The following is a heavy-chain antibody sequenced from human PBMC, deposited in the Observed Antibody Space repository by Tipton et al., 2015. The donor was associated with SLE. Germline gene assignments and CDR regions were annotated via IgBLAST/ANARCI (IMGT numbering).Heavy chain of an antibody. V-gene: IGHV4-30-4*01. J-gene: IGHJ3*02. Sequence: LRLSCTVSGGSISSGDYYWSWIRQPPGKGLEWIGYIYYSGSTYYNPSLKSRVTISVDTSKNQFSLKLSSVTAADTAVYYCARDPSTREAFDIWGQGTMVTVSS. D-gene: IGHD5/OR15-5a*01. CDR3: ARDPSTREAFDI. CDR1: GGSISSGDYY. CDR2: IYYSGST.